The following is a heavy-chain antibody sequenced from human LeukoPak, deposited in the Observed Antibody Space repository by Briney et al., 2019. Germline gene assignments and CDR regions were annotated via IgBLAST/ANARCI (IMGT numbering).Heavy chain of an antibody. CDR1: GFTFSSYG. J-gene: IGHJ4*02. D-gene: IGHD5-12*01. Sequence: HPGGSLRLSCAASGFTFSSYGMHWVRQAPGKGLEWVAVIWYDGSNKYYADSVKGRFTISRDNSKNTLYLQMNSLRAEDTAVYYCARRWSGYEGGLDYWGQGTLVTVSS. V-gene: IGHV3-33*01. CDR3: ARRWSGYEGGLDY. CDR2: IWYDGSNK.